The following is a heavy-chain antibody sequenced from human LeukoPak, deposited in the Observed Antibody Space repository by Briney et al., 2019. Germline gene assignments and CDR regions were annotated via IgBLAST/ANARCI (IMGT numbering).Heavy chain of an antibody. J-gene: IGHJ6*02. Sequence: PGGSLRLPCAASGFTFSSYGMHWVRQAPGKGLEWVAVISYDGSNKYYADSVKGRFTISRDNSKNTLCLQMNSLRAEDTAVYYCAKVFGRAVAVGMDVWGQGTTVTVSS. V-gene: IGHV3-30*18. CDR1: GFTFSSYG. CDR3: AKVFGRAVAVGMDV. D-gene: IGHD6-19*01. CDR2: ISYDGSNK.